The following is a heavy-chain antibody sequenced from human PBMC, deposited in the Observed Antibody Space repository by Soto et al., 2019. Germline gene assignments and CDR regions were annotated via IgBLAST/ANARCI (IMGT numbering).Heavy chain of an antibody. Sequence: PGGSLRLSCAASGFSFSDHYMSWFRQAPGRGLEWVSYISATSSFTKHADSVQGRFTVSRDNAKNSLYLQMNSLRAEDTAVYYCASLLRYCSGGSCYSYYWGQGSLVTVSS. CDR2: ISATSSFT. J-gene: IGHJ4*01. CDR1: GFSFSDHY. D-gene: IGHD2-15*01. V-gene: IGHV3-11*06. CDR3: ASLLRYCSGGSCYSYY.